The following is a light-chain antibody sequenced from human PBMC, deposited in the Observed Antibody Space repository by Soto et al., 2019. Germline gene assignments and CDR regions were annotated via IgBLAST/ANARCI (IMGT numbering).Light chain of an antibody. CDR2: GAS. CDR1: LTINTY. V-gene: IGKV1-39*01. CDR3: QQTYSDIS. Sequence: DVRMTQSPSSLSASVGDTITITCRASLTINTYLNWFTQKPGEPPRLLIYGASTLHDGVPSRFSGSGSGADFTLTISGLQPEDFASYHCQQTYSDISFGGGTKVDI. J-gene: IGKJ4*01.